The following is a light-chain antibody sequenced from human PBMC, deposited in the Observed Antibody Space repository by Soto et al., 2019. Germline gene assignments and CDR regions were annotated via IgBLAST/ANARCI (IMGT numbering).Light chain of an antibody. CDR3: QQYNNWPPIT. CDR2: DTS. V-gene: IGKV3-15*01. J-gene: IGKJ5*01. Sequence: EIVMTQSPATLSVSPGERATLSCRASQSVSIKLAWYQQKLVQAPRLLIYDTSTRATGIPARFSGSGSGTEFTLTISSLQSEDFAVYYCQQYNNWPPITFGQGTRLEIK. CDR1: QSVSIK.